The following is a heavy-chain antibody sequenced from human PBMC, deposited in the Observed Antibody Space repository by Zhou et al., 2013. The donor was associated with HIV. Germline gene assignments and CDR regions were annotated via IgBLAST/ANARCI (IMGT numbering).Heavy chain of an antibody. Sequence: QVQLVQSGAEVKKPGASVKVSCKASGYTFTGYYMHWVRQAPGQGLEWMGWINPNSGGTNYAQKFQGRVTMTRDTSISTAYMELSRLRSDDTAVYYCARVHFDWLLQRGDAFDIWGQGTMVTVSS. CDR1: GYTFTGYY. D-gene: IGHD3-9*01. CDR2: INPNSGGT. V-gene: IGHV1-2*02. J-gene: IGHJ3*02. CDR3: ARVHFDWLLQRGDAFDI.